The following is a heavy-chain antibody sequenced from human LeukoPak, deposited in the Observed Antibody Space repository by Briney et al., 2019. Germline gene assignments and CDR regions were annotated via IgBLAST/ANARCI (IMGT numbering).Heavy chain of an antibody. Sequence: SETLSLTCTVSGGSISSYYWSWFRQPPGKGLEWIGEINHSGSTNYNPSLKSRVTISVDTSKNQFSLKLSSVTAADTAVYYCASRGYSYGFDAFDIWGQGTMVTVSS. D-gene: IGHD5-18*01. CDR1: GGSISSYY. V-gene: IGHV4-34*01. CDR3: ASRGYSYGFDAFDI. CDR2: INHSGST. J-gene: IGHJ3*02.